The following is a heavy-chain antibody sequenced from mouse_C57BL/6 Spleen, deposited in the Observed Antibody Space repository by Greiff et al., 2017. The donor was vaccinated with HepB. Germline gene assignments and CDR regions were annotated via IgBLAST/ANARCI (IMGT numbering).Heavy chain of an antibody. Sequence: VQLQQSGAELVRPGASVTLSCKASGYTFTDYEMHWVKQTPVHGLEWIGAIDPETGGTAYNQKFKGKAILTAGKSSSTAYMELRSLTSEDSAVYYCTSSSYYYGSRGFAYWGQGTLVTVSA. CDR3: TSSSYYYGSRGFAY. J-gene: IGHJ3*01. CDR2: IDPETGGT. CDR1: GYTFTDYE. V-gene: IGHV1-15*01. D-gene: IGHD1-1*01.